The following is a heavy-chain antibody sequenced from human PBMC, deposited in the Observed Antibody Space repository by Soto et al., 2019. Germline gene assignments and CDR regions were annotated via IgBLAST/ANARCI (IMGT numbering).Heavy chain of an antibody. Sequence: QVQLVQSGAEVKKSGSSVKVSCKASGVTFSSYTISWVRQAPGQGIEWMGGIIPIFAPANYAQKFQGRVTITADESTSTAYMELSRLRFEDTAVYYCAGTSWNYYYGMDVWGQGTTVTVSS. V-gene: IGHV1-69*01. CDR1: GVTFSSYT. D-gene: IGHD6-13*01. CDR2: IIPIFAPA. CDR3: AGTSWNYYYGMDV. J-gene: IGHJ6*02.